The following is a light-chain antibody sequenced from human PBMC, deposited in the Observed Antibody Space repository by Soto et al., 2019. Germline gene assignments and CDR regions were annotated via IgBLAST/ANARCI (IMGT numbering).Light chain of an antibody. CDR2: EVT. J-gene: IGLJ2*01. CDR3: SSYAGNTNFVV. V-gene: IGLV2-8*01. CDR1: SSDVGAYKY. Sequence: QSALTQPPSASGSPGQSVTISCTGTSSDVGAYKYVAWYQQHPGKAPKLMIYEVTKRPSGVPGRFSGSKSGNTASLTVSGLQAEDEADYYCSSYAGNTNFVVFGGGTKLTV.